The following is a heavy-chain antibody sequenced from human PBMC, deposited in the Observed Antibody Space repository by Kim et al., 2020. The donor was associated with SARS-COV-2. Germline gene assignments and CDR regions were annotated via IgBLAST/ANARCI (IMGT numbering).Heavy chain of an antibody. Sequence: SQTLSLTCAISGDSVSSNSAAWNWIRQSPSRGLEWLGRTYYRSKWYNDYAVSVKSRITINPDTSKNQFSLQLNSVTPEDTAVYYCARDRIAAAGTTPHYYYGMDVWGQGTTVTVSS. J-gene: IGHJ6*02. V-gene: IGHV6-1*01. D-gene: IGHD6-13*01. CDR2: TYYRSKWYN. CDR1: GDSVSSNSAA. CDR3: ARDRIAAAGTTPHYYYGMDV.